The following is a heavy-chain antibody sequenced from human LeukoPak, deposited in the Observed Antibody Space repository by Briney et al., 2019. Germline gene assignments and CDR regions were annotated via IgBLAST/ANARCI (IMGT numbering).Heavy chain of an antibody. CDR1: GFTFSFNNYG. CDR2: VRYDGTNN. D-gene: IGHD1-26*01. J-gene: IGHJ4*02. V-gene: IGHV3-30*02. Sequence: PGGSLRLSCAASGFTFSFNNYGMHWVRQAPGKGLEWVAFVRYDGTNNYYADSVNGRFTVSRDNSKNTVYLQMSSLRTEDTAVYYCAKDYGYSYVYFDHWGQGTLVTVSS. CDR3: AKDYGYSYVYFDH.